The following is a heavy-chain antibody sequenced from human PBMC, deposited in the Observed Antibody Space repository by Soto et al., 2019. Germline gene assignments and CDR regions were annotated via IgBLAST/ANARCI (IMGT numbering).Heavy chain of an antibody. CDR3: ARASKWELLH. V-gene: IGHV4-34*01. Sequence: SETLSLTCAVYGGSFSGYYCSWIRQPPGKGLEWSGEINHSGSTNYNPSLKSRVTISVDTSKNQFSLKLSSVTAADTAVYYCARASKWELLHWGQGTLVTVSS. J-gene: IGHJ4*02. D-gene: IGHD1-26*01. CDR2: INHSGST. CDR1: GGSFSGYY.